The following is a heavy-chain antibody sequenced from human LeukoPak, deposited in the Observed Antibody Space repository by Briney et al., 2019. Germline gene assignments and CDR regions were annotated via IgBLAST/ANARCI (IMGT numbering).Heavy chain of an antibody. CDR3: AREGDYYDSSGYYYNY. CDR1: GYTFTSYG. V-gene: IGHV1-18*01. Sequence: ASVKVSCKASGYTFTSYGISWVRQAPGQGLEWMGWISAYNGNTNYAQSVQGRVTMTTNTSTGTAYMELRSLRSDDTAVYYCAREGDYYDSSGYYYNYWGLGTLVTVSS. CDR2: ISAYNGNT. D-gene: IGHD3-22*01. J-gene: IGHJ4*02.